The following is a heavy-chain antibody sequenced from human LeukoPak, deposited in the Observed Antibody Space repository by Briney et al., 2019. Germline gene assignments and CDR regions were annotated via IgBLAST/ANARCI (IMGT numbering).Heavy chain of an antibody. V-gene: IGHV4-59*08. Sequence: SETLPLTCTVSGGSISSYYWSWIRQPPGKGLEWIGYIYYSGSTKYNPSLKSRVTISLDTSKNQVSLKLSSVTVADTAVYYCARLEFRGSGSYYNWFDPWGQGTLVTVSS. J-gene: IGHJ5*02. CDR2: IYYSGST. CDR3: ARLEFRGSGSYYNWFDP. D-gene: IGHD3-10*01. CDR1: GGSISSYY.